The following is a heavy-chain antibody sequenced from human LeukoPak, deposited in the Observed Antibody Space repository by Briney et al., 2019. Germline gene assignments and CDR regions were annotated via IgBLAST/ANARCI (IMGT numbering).Heavy chain of an antibody. V-gene: IGHV4-34*01. J-gene: IGHJ4*02. CDR1: GGSFSGYY. D-gene: IGHD1-26*01. CDR3: ARHHLGWEYYFDY. CDR2: INHSGST. Sequence: PSETLPLTCAVYGGSFSGYYWSWIRQPPGKGLEWIGEINHSGSTNYNPSLKSRVTISVDTSKNQFSLKLSSVTAADTAVYYCARHHLGWEYYFDYWGQGTLVTVSS.